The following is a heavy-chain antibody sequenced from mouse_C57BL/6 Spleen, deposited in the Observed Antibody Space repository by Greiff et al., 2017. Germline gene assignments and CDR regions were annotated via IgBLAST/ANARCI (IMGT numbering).Heavy chain of an antibody. CDR3: AREGDYYGSSPFDY. V-gene: IGHV1-59*01. D-gene: IGHD1-1*01. CDR1: GYTFTSYW. J-gene: IGHJ2*01. CDR2: IDPSDSYT. Sequence: QVQLQQPGAELVRPGTSVKLSCKASGYTFTSYWMHWVKQRPGQGLEWIGVIDPSDSYTNYNQKFKGKATLTVETSSSTAYMQLSSLTSEDSAVYYCAREGDYYGSSPFDYWGQGTTLTVSS.